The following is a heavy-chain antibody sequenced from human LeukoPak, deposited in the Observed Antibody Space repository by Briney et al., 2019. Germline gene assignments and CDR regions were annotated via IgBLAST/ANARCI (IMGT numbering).Heavy chain of an antibody. CDR1: GFIFSSFS. Sequence: PGGSLRLSCAASGFIFSSFSMNWVRQVPGQGLEWVPSISSSSTYIFYADSVKGRFSISRDDAKNSLYLQMSSLRAEDTAVYYCARDFPSRFGEGFDFWGQGTLVTVSS. CDR3: ARDFPSRFGEGFDF. V-gene: IGHV3-21*01. D-gene: IGHD3-10*01. J-gene: IGHJ5*01. CDR2: ISSSSTYI.